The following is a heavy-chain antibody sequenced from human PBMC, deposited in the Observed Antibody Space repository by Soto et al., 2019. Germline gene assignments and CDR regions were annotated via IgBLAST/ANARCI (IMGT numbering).Heavy chain of an antibody. D-gene: IGHD2-15*01. CDR3: ARLGGYCSGATCYGFYGMDV. CDR1: GGSISSSSYS. V-gene: IGHV4-39*02. Sequence: SETLSLTCTVSGGSISSSSYSWGWVRQPPGKGLEWIATIYYTGNTYYNPSLMSRLTISVDTSKNHFSLKVNSVTAADMVVYYCARLGGYCSGATCYGFYGMDVWGQGTTVTVSS. CDR2: IYYTGNT. J-gene: IGHJ6*02.